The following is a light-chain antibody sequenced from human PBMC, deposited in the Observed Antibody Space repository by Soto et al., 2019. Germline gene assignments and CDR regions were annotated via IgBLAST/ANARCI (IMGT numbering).Light chain of an antibody. J-gene: IGKJ4*01. V-gene: IGKV1-5*01. CDR2: DAY. Sequence: DIQMTQSPSILSASVGDRVTITCRASQSIRRWLAWYQQKPGKAPKLLIYDAYSLESGVPSRFSGRRSGTELTLTIAGLQPEDFATYDCQQYESYSTLTFGGGTKVDIK. CDR3: QQYESYSTLT. CDR1: QSIRRW.